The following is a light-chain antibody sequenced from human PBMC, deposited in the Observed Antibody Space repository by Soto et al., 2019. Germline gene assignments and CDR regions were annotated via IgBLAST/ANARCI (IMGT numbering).Light chain of an antibody. Sequence: ILLTQSLAPLSFSPCERATRSYRPSQSVSSYLAWYQRKPGQAPRLLIYDASNRATGIPARFSGSGSGTDFTLTISSLEPEDFAVYYCQQRSNGTALTFGGGTKVDI. J-gene: IGKJ4*01. CDR2: DAS. V-gene: IGKV3-11*01. CDR3: QQRSNGTALT. CDR1: QSVSSY.